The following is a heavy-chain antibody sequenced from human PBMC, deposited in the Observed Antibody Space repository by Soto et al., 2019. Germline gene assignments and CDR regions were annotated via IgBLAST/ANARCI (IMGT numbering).Heavy chain of an antibody. D-gene: IGHD2-21*02. CDR2: ISGGGGST. CDR1: GFTFVNYG. V-gene: IGHV3-23*01. Sequence: PWGSLRLSCAASGFTFVNYGMNLFRHSPLKWLEWVSGISGGGGSTYYADSVKGRFTISRDPSKNTIFLEMNSLRAEDTAVYYCAKGFIVVVTVIRPDDAFDAWGQGTLVTVSS. J-gene: IGHJ5*01. CDR3: AKGFIVVVTVIRPDDAFDA.